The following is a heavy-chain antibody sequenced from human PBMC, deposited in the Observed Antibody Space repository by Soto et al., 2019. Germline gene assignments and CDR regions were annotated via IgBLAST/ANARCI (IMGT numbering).Heavy chain of an antibody. CDR3: AKAITMIVVVIGY. CDR1: GFTFSSYA. V-gene: IGHV3-23*01. D-gene: IGHD3-22*01. J-gene: IGHJ4*02. CDR2: ISGSGGST. Sequence: PGGSLRLSCAASGFTFSSYAMSWVRQAPGEGLEWGSAISGSGGSTYYADSVKGRFTISRDHSKNTLYLQMNSLRAEDTAVYYCAKAITMIVVVIGYWGQGTLVTVSS.